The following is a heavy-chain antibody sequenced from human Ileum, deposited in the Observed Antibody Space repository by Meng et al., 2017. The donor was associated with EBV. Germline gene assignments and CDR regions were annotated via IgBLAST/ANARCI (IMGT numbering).Heavy chain of an antibody. J-gene: IGHJ4*02. Sequence: QGQLQESGPGLVGPSGTLSLTCSVSGDSISNEHWWSWVRQSPGKGLEWIGEIHHTRGPNYNPSLKSRVIISVDKSNNHFSLRLSAVTAADTAVYYCALGGVQGVHFDYWGQGILVTVSS. CDR3: ALGGVQGVHFDY. V-gene: IGHV4-4*02. CDR1: GDSISNEHW. CDR2: IHHTRGP. D-gene: IGHD3-10*01.